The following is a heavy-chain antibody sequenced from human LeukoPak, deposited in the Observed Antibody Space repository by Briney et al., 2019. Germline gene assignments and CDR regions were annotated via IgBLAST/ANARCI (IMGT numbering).Heavy chain of an antibody. CDR3: ARGSNYYYSMDV. CDR2: IYQSVTT. J-gene: IGHJ6*04. CDR1: GYSISSGYY. V-gene: IGHV4-38-2*01. D-gene: IGHD3/OR15-3a*01. Sequence: SETLSLTCAVSGYSISSGYYWGWIRQPPGKGLEWIGSIYQSVTTYYSPSLKSRAAISADTPKNQFSLTLTSVTAADMAVYYCARGSNYYYSMDVWGKGTTVTVSS.